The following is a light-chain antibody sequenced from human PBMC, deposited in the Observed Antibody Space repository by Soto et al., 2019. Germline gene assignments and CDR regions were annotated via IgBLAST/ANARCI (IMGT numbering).Light chain of an antibody. V-gene: IGLV2-14*03. CDR3: SSYTSSSSLGV. CDR1: RRDIGHYAY. Sequence: QSVLTQPASMSWSPGHSITFSCTGTRRDIGHYAYVSWYQQHPGKAPNLMIYHVTYRPSGVSNRYSGSKSGNSASLTISGLQADDEADYYCSSYTSSSSLGVFGTGTKVTVL. J-gene: IGLJ1*01. CDR2: HVT.